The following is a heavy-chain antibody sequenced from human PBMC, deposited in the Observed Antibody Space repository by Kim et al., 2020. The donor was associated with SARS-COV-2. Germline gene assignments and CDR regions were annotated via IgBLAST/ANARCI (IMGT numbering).Heavy chain of an antibody. Sequence: DYAVSVKSRLTLNPDTSKNRFSLQLNSVTPEDTAVYFCARDTPGQKAFDIWGQGTMVAVSS. V-gene: IGHV6-1*01. J-gene: IGHJ3*02. CDR3: ARDTPGQKAFDI.